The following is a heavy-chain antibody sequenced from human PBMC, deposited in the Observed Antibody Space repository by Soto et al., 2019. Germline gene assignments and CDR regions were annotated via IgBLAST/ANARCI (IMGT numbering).Heavy chain of an antibody. CDR1: GGSISSYY. CDR2: IYYSGST. Sequence: PSETLSLTCTVSGGSISSYYWSWIRQPPGKGLEWIGYIYYSGSTNYNPSLKSRVTISVDTSKNQFSLKLSSVTAAHTAVYYCARVLFGRGNWFDPWGQGTLVTVSS. J-gene: IGHJ5*02. CDR3: ARVLFGRGNWFDP. V-gene: IGHV4-59*01. D-gene: IGHD3-3*01.